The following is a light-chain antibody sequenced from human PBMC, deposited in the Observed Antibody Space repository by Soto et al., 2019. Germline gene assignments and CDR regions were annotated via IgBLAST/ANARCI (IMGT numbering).Light chain of an antibody. V-gene: IGKV3-11*01. CDR3: QQYGSSIQT. J-gene: IGKJ1*01. CDR1: QSVNRY. CDR2: DAS. Sequence: EIVLTQSPATLSLSPGDIATLSCWASQSVNRYLVWYQQKPGQAPRILMYDASKRATGIPARFSGSGSGTDCTLTISRLEPEDVAVYYCQQYGSSIQTLGQGTKVGIK.